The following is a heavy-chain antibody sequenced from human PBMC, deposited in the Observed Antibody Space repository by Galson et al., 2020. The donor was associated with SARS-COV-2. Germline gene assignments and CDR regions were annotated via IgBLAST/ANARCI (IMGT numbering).Heavy chain of an antibody. J-gene: IGHJ1*01. CDR1: GFTFSSYG. Sequence: LSLTCAASGFTFSSYGMHWVRQAPGKGLEWVAVISYDGSNKYYADSVKGRFTISRDNSKNTLYLQMNSLRAEDTAVYYCARDSSGWYLQHWGQGTLVTVSS. CDR2: ISYDGSNK. D-gene: IGHD6-19*01. CDR3: ARDSSGWYLQH. V-gene: IGHV3-30*03.